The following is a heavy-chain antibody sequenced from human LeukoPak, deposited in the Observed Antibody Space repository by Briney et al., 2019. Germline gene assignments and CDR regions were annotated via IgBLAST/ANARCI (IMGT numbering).Heavy chain of an antibody. CDR2: ISWNSGSI. CDR3: AKEMQQWLAAGAFDI. J-gene: IGHJ3*02. Sequence: GGSLRLSCAASGFTFDDYAMHWVRQAPGKGLEWVSGISWNSGSIGYADSAKGRFTISRDNAKNSLYLQMNSLRAEDTALYYCAKEMQQWLAAGAFDIWGQGTMVTVSS. V-gene: IGHV3-9*01. CDR1: GFTFDDYA. D-gene: IGHD6-19*01.